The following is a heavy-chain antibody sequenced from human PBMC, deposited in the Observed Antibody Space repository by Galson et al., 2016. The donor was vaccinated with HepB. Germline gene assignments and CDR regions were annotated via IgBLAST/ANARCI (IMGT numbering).Heavy chain of an antibody. CDR2: VSYDATKI. D-gene: IGHD1/OR15-1a*01. V-gene: IGHV3-30*18. J-gene: IGHJ5*02. CDR1: GFTFSHHG. Sequence: SLRLSCAASGFTFSHHGMHWVRQAPGKGLEWLAIVSYDATKIYYADSVKGRFTISRDNFKNILYLQMNNLKTDDTAVYYCAKAVAGDGTHWFDPWGQGTLVTVSS. CDR3: AKAVAGDGTHWFDP.